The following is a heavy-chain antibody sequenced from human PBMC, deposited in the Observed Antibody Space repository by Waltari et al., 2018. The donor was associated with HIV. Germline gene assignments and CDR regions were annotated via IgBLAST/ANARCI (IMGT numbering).Heavy chain of an antibody. Sequence: EVQLVESGGGLVQPGGSLRLSCPAYGFGVSDNYMSWVRLAPGKGLQWVSVLYNEGRTQYIDSVKGRLTIFRDNSKNALYLQMNSLRVDDTAVYYCARMKRSYGSGQARYFYFGMDVWGQGTTVIVSS. CDR3: ARMKRSYGSGQARYFYFGMDV. D-gene: IGHD3-10*01. V-gene: IGHV3-53*01. CDR1: GFGVSDNY. J-gene: IGHJ6*02. CDR2: LYNEGRT.